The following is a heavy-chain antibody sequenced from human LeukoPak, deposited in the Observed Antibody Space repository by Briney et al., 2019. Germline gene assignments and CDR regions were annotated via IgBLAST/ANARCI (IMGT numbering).Heavy chain of an antibody. CDR3: ARMGTRWLVRAHDMGWFDP. V-gene: IGHV4-4*09. J-gene: IGHJ5*02. CDR2: IYTSGST. CDR1: GGSINSHY. Sequence: SETLSLTCSVSGGSINSHYWSWIRQPPGKGLEWIGYIYTSGSTNYNPSLKSRVTISVDTSKNQFSLKLSSVTAADTAVYYCARMGTRWLVRAHDMGWFDPWGQGTLVTVSS. D-gene: IGHD6-19*01.